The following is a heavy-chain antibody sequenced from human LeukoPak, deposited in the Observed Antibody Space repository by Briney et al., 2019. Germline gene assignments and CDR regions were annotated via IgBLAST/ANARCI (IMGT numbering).Heavy chain of an antibody. D-gene: IGHD3-3*01. Sequence: PGRSLRLSCAASGFTFRSYGMHCVRQAPGKGLEWVAVIWYDGSNKYYADSVRGRFTISRDNSKNTLYLQTNSLRAEDTAVYYCARDGVGFDYWGQGTLVTVSS. CDR2: IWYDGSNK. CDR3: ARDGVGFDY. V-gene: IGHV3-33*01. J-gene: IGHJ4*02. CDR1: GFTFRSYG.